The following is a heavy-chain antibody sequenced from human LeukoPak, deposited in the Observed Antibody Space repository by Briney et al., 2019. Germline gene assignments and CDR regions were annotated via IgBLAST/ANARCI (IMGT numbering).Heavy chain of an antibody. CDR1: GFTFSNYW. CDR2: INSDGSST. D-gene: IGHD2-2*01. J-gene: IGHJ4*02. Sequence: GGSLRLSCAASGFTFSNYWMHWVRQAPGKGLVWVSRINSDGSSTSYADSVRGRFSISRDNAKNTLYLQMNSLRAEDTAVYYCARGLSGFASSLGYWGQGALVTVSA. V-gene: IGHV3-74*01. CDR3: ARGLSGFASSLGY.